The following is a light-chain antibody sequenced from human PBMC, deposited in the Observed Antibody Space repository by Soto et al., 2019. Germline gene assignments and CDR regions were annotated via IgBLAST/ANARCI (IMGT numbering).Light chain of an antibody. CDR2: DEY. CDR3: KQFSSYPLT. J-gene: IGKJ4*01. Sequence: ECVLPPSPGTLSLSPVARATPSCMSSQTVRNNYLAWYQQKPGQAPRLMIYDEYSRATGIPDRFSGGGSGKDFTITIRRLDTEDFEVYYCKQFSSYPLTCGGWPK. V-gene: IGKV3-20*01. CDR1: QTVRNNY.